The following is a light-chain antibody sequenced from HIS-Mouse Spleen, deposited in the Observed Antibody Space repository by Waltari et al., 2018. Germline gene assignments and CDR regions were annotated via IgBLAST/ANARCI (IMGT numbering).Light chain of an antibody. V-gene: IGLV3-10*01. CDR2: EDS. Sequence: SYELTQPPSVSVSPGQPARIPCPGDALPKKYAYWYQQKSGQAPVLVIDEDSKRPSGIPERFSGSSSGTMATLTISGAQVEDEADYYCYSTDSSGNHRVFGGGTKLTVL. CDR3: YSTDSSGNHRV. J-gene: IGLJ2*01. CDR1: ALPKKY.